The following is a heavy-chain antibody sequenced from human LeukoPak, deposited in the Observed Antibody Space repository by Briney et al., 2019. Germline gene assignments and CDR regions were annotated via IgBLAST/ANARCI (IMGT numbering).Heavy chain of an antibody. D-gene: IGHD2-2*01. J-gene: IGHJ4*02. V-gene: IGHV3-21*01. CDR2: ISSSSSYI. CDR3: ARDEDQYYFDY. CDR1: EFTFSSYS. Sequence: GGSLRLSCAASEFTFSSYSMNWVRQAPGKGLEWVSSISSSSSYIYYADSVKGRFTISRDNAKNSLYLQMNSLRAEDTAVYYCARDEDQYYFDYWGQGTLVTVSS.